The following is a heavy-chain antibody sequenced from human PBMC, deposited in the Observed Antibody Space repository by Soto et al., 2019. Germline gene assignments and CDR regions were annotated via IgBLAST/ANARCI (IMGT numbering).Heavy chain of an antibody. CDR3: ARWSGYADA. D-gene: IGHD4-17*01. V-gene: IGHV3-23*01. Sequence: GSLRLSCAASGFSFSTYSMAWVRQAAGKGPQWVSGLSGGGANTFYIDSVRGRFTISVDNSKNTVYLQMDSLRADDTAVYYCARWSGYADAWGQGTLVTVSS. CDR1: GFSFSTYS. J-gene: IGHJ4*02. CDR2: LSGGGANT.